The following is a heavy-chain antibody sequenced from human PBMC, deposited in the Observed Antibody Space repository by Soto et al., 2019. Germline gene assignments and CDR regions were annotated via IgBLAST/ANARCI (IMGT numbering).Heavy chain of an antibody. Sequence: QVQLVQSGAEVKKPGASVKVSCKTSGYTFSAYYMHWVRQAPGQGLEWMGWINPKSGGTLYAQKFQGRVTMTRDTSISTAYMELSRLRSDDTAVYYCARGGTFAYDTSGYSVYWGQGTLVTVSS. V-gene: IGHV1-2*02. J-gene: IGHJ4*02. D-gene: IGHD3-22*01. CDR3: ARGGTFAYDTSGYSVY. CDR2: INPKSGGT. CDR1: GYTFSAYY.